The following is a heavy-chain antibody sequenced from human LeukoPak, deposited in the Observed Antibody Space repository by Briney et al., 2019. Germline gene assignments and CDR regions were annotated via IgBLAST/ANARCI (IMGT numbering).Heavy chain of an antibody. V-gene: IGHV4-61*02. D-gene: IGHD5-18*01. CDR2: VHTSGST. CDR1: GGSISSDSYY. CDR3: ARGYTYGHGAMFDY. J-gene: IGHJ4*02. Sequence: SETLSLTCTVSGGSISSDSYYWTWIRQPAGKGLEWIGRVHTSGSTDFNPSLKSRVSISLDTSKNQFSLKLSSVTAADTAVYSCARGYTYGHGAMFDYWGQGTLVTVSP.